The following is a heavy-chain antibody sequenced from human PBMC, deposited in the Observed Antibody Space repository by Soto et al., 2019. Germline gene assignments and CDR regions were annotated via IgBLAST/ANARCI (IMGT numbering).Heavy chain of an antibody. Sequence: PSCSPSLTCAVYGGFLSESYWTWIRQPPGKGLEWIGEINHVGGTNYNPSLKSRVTMSVDTSQNQFSLRLISVTAADTAMYFCVRIRYQLPSSVLWLDPWRQGTPVTVSS. CDR1: GGFLSESY. D-gene: IGHD3-16*01. CDR3: VRIRYQLPSSVLWLDP. V-gene: IGHV4-34*01. CDR2: INHVGGT. J-gene: IGHJ5*02.